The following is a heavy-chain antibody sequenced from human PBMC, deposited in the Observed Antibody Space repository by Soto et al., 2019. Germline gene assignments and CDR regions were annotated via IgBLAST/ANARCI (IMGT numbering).Heavy chain of an antibody. CDR2: IRSKAYGGTT. D-gene: IGHD3-9*01. V-gene: IGHV3-49*03. CDR1: GFSFGDYA. CDR3: SRGAEDYDIVTGYYYCYGMDV. Sequence: PGGSLRLSCTASGFSFGDYAMSWFRQAPGKGLEWVGFIRSKAYGGTTEYAASVKGRFTFSSDDSKSIAYLQMNSLKTEDTAVYYCSRGAEDYDIVTGYYYCYGMDVWGQGTTVTVSS. J-gene: IGHJ6*02.